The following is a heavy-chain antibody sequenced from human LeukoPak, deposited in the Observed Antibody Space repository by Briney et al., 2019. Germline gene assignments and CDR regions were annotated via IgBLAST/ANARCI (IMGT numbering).Heavy chain of an antibody. CDR1: GYSFTSYW. CDR3: ARHVWYNSGWYAGAY. CDR2: IYPGDSGT. J-gene: IGHJ4*02. Sequence: GESLKISCKGSGYSFTSYWIGWVRQMPGKGLEWMGIIYPGDSGTRYSPSFQGQVTISADKSISTAHLQWSSLKASASAIYYCARHVWYNSGWYAGAYWGQGTLVTVSS. V-gene: IGHV5-51*01. D-gene: IGHD6-19*01.